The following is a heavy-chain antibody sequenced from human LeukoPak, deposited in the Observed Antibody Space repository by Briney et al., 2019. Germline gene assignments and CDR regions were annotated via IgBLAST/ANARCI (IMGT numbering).Heavy chain of an antibody. D-gene: IGHD3-16*02. CDR2: ISGSGGST. CDR1: GFTFSSYA. V-gene: IGHV3-23*01. J-gene: IGHJ4*02. Sequence: GGSLRLSCAASGFTFSSYAMSWVRQAPGKGLEWVSAISGSGGSTYYADSVKGRFTISRDNSKNTLYLQMNSLRAEDTAVYYCAKGVGTDYVWGSYRPSTGFDYWGQGTLVTVSS. CDR3: AKGVGTDYVWGSYRPSTGFDY.